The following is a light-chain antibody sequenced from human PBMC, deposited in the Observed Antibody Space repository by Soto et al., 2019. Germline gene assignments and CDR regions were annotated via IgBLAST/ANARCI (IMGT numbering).Light chain of an antibody. CDR3: SSYSTSSTLV. J-gene: IGLJ2*01. V-gene: IGLV2-14*01. CDR1: SSDVGGYNY. Sequence: QSALTQPASVSGSPGQSITISCTGTSSDVGGYNYVSWYQQHPGKAPKLMIYEVSNRPSGVSNRFSGSKSGNTASLTISCLHADDEADYYCSSYSTSSTLVFGSGTQLTVL. CDR2: EVS.